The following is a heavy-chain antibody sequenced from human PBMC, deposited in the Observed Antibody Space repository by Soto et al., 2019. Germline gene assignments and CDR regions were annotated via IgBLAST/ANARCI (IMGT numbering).Heavy chain of an antibody. CDR2: IYYPGST. V-gene: IGHV4-61*01. CDR3: ARSLGTVYDSLPDY. D-gene: IGHD3-22*01. CDR1: GGSVISGTYY. Sequence: PSETLSLTCTVSGGSVISGTYYFICIRQPPGKGLELIGYIYYPGSTNYNPSLKSRVTISIDTSKNQFSLKLSSVTAADTAVFYCARSLGTVYDSLPDYWGQGTLVTVSS. J-gene: IGHJ4*01.